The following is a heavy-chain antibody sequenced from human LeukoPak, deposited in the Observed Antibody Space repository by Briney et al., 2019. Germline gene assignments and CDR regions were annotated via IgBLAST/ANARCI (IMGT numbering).Heavy chain of an antibody. J-gene: IGHJ4*02. V-gene: IGHV3-7*01. Sequence: PGGSLRLSCAASGFIFSNYWMSWVRQAPGKGLEWVANIKQDGSEKYYVDSVKGRFTTSRDNAKNSLYLQMNSLRAEDTAVYYCARQGWDIVVVVAANDYWGQGTLVTVSS. CDR2: IKQDGSEK. CDR1: GFIFSNYW. CDR3: ARQGWDIVVVVAANDY. D-gene: IGHD2-15*01.